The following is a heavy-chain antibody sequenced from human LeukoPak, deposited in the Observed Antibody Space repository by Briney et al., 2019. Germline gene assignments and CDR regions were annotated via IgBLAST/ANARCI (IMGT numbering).Heavy chain of an antibody. D-gene: IGHD4-17*01. CDR3: AKDSSGGDYDTFGY. CDR1: GFTFDDYA. V-gene: IGHV3-9*01. Sequence: GRSLRLSCAASGFTFDDYAMHWVRQAPGKGLEWVSGISWNSGSIGYADSVKGRFTISRDNAKNSLYLQMNSLRAEDTALYYCAKDSSGGDYDTFGYWGQGTLVTVSS. CDR2: ISWNSGSI. J-gene: IGHJ4*02.